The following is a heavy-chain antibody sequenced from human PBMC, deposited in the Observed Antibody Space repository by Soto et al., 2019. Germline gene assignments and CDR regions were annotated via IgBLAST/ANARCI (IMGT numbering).Heavy chain of an antibody. CDR1: GGSISSGGYY. J-gene: IGHJ4*02. V-gene: IGHV4-31*03. Sequence: QVQLQESGPGLMKPSQTLSLTCTVSGGSISSGGYYWNWIRQHPGKGLAWIAYIYYSGSTSYNPSLKSRLTILGDTSKNQFSLKLSSVTAADTAVYYCARGRQQLAQFDYWGQGTLVTVSS. CDR3: ARGRQQLAQFDY. CDR2: IYYSGST. D-gene: IGHD6-13*01.